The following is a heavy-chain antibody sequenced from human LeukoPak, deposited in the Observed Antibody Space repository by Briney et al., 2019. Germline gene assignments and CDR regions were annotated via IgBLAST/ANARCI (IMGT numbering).Heavy chain of an antibody. CDR3: VRDPDSSWTPFDY. D-gene: IGHD6-13*01. J-gene: IGHJ4*02. V-gene: IGHV3-48*01. CDR2: ISTSSSRL. CDR1: GFTFSNYK. Sequence: GGSLRLSCAASGFTFSNYKMHGVRPAPWKGLEGVSQISTSSSRLYYADSVKGRFTIPRDNAKKSLYLQMNNLTAQDAAIYYGVRDPDSSWTPFDYWGQGTLVTVSS.